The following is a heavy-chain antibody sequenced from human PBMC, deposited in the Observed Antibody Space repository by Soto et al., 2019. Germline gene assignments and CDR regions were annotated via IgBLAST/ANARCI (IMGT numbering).Heavy chain of an antibody. D-gene: IGHD6-13*01. CDR2: IYYSGST. CDR3: ARHSSSWSDAFDI. CDR1: GRSISSWY. V-gene: IGHV4-59*01. Sequence: TEALSLHWTVSGRSISSWYWSCSRKPPGKGLEWIGYIYYSGSTNYNPSLKSRVTISVDTSKNQLSLKLSSVTAADTAVYYCARHSSSWSDAFDIWGQGNMVTVSS. J-gene: IGHJ3*02.